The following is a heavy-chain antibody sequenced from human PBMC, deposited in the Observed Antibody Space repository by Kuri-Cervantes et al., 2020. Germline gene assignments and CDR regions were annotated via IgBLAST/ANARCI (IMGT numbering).Heavy chain of an antibody. Sequence: ASVKVSCKVSGYTLTELSMHWVRQAPGQGLEWMGIINPSGGSTSYAQKFQGRVTMTRDTSTSTVYMELSSLRSEDTAVYYCARGYEDAAIDYWGQGTLVTVSS. D-gene: IGHD5-12*01. CDR1: GYTLTELS. J-gene: IGHJ4*02. CDR2: INPSGGST. CDR3: ARGYEDAAIDY. V-gene: IGHV1-46*01.